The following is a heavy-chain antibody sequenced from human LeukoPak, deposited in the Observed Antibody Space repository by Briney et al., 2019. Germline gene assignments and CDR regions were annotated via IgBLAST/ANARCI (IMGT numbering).Heavy chain of an antibody. CDR2: VYHSGSA. J-gene: IGHJ6*04. V-gene: IGHV4-30-2*06. Sequence: SETLSLTCAVSGGSISSDSYSWPWIRQSPPKGLEWIVYVYHSGSAYYNPSFESRFTMSADRSKNQFSLKLSSVTAADTAVYYCARVHYDVLTGYLGGMDVWGKGTTVTVSS. CDR1: GGSISSDSYS. D-gene: IGHD3-9*01. CDR3: ARVHYDVLTGYLGGMDV.